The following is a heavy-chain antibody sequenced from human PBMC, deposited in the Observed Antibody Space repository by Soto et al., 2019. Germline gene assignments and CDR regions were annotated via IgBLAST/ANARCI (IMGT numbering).Heavy chain of an antibody. Sequence: QVQLQESGPGLVKPSQTLSLTCTVSGGSISSGGYYWSWIRQHPGKGLEWIGYIYYSGSTYYNPSLKSRVTISVDTSKTQCSLKLSSVTAAATAVYYCARVAGGRITMVRGVISYWGQGTLVTVSS. CDR2: IYYSGST. J-gene: IGHJ4*02. V-gene: IGHV4-31*03. D-gene: IGHD3-10*01. CDR1: GGSISSGGYY. CDR3: ARVAGGRITMVRGVISY.